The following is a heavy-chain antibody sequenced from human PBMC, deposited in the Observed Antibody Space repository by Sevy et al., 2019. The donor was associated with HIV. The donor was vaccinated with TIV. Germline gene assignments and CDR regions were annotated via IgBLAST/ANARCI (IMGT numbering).Heavy chain of an antibody. CDR3: TRGGRCTSSSCRYYFDY. J-gene: IGHJ4*02. CDR2: IRSTTYCGTT. V-gene: IGHV3-49*04. Sequence: GGSLRLSCKASGFTFGDYGMSWVRQAPGKGLEWISFIRSTTYCGTTEDGASVKGRFTISRDDSKNIAYLQMNSLETEDTGVYYCTRGGRCTSSSCRYYFDYWGQGTLVTVSS. CDR1: GFTFGDYG. D-gene: IGHD2-2*01.